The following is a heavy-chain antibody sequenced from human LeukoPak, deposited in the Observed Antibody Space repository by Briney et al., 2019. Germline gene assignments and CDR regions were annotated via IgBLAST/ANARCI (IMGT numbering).Heavy chain of an antibody. V-gene: IGHV1-69*04. CDR2: IIPILGIA. CDR3: ARAIAVAGSRYFDY. D-gene: IGHD6-19*01. J-gene: IGHJ4*02. CDR1: GGTFSSYA. Sequence: GASVKVSCKASGGTFSSYAISWVRQAPGQGLEWMGRIIPILGIANYAQKFQGRVTITADKSTSTAYMELSGLRSEDTAVYYCARAIAVAGSRYFDYWGQGTLVTVSS.